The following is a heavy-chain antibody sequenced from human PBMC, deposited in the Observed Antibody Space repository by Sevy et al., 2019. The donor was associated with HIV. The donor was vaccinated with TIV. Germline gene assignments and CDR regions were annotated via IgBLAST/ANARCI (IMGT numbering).Heavy chain of an antibody. CDR1: GFTFSNYT. V-gene: IGHV3-23*01. CDR2: ISKSGGST. J-gene: IGHJ4*02. Sequence: GGSLRLSCAASGFTFSNYTMTWVRQAPGKGLEWVSGISKSGGSTYYAGSVTGRFTISRDNSKNTLYLQMNIVRADDTATYYCARDIISVAKDSWGQGTLVTVSS. CDR3: ARDIISVAKDS. D-gene: IGHD6-19*01.